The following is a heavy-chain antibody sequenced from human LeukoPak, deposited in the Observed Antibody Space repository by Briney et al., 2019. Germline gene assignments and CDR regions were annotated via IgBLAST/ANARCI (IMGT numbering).Heavy chain of an antibody. Sequence: GGSLRLSCAASGFTFSSYAMSWVRQAPGKGLEWVSAISGSGGSTYYADSVKGRFTISRDNSKNTLYLQMNSLRAEDTAVYYCAKDREPSTRGATIDYFDYWGQGTPVTVSS. V-gene: IGHV3-23*01. CDR1: GFTFSSYA. D-gene: IGHD1-26*01. J-gene: IGHJ4*02. CDR2: ISGSGGST. CDR3: AKDREPSTRGATIDYFDY.